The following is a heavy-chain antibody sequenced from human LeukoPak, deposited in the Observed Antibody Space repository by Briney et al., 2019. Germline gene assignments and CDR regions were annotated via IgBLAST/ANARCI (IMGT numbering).Heavy chain of an antibody. J-gene: IGHJ3*02. CDR3: ARSSMVRGAFDI. D-gene: IGHD5-18*01. V-gene: IGHV4-59*01. CDR2: IYYSGST. CDR1: GGSISSYY. Sequence: PSETLSLTCTVSGGSISSYYWGWIRQPPGKGLEWIGYIYYSGSTNYNPSLKSRVTISVDTSKNQFSLKLSSVTAADTAVYYCARSSMVRGAFDIWGQGTMVTVSS.